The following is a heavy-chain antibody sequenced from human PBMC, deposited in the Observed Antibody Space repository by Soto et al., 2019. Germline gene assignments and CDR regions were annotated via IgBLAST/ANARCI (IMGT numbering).Heavy chain of an antibody. V-gene: IGHV1-69*02. D-gene: IGHD1-26*01. Sequence: QVQLVQSGAEVKKPGSSVKVSCKASGGTFSSYTISWVRQAPGQGLEWMGRIIPILGIANYAQKFQGRVTITADKSTSTAYMELSSPRSEDTAVYYCARMAGSYSPLDYWGQGTLVTVSS. CDR2: IIPILGIA. CDR3: ARMAGSYSPLDY. J-gene: IGHJ4*02. CDR1: GGTFSSYT.